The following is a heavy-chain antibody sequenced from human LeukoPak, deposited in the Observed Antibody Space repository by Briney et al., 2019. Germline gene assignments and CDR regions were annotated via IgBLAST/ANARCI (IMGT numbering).Heavy chain of an antibody. V-gene: IGHV3-66*01. J-gene: IGHJ3*02. CDR3: AREHEQEDAFDI. CDR1: GFTVSSNY. Sequence: GGSLRLSCAASGFTVSSNYMSWVRQAPGKGLGWVSVIYSGGSTYYADSVKGRFTISRDNSKNTLYLQMNSLRAEDTAVYYCAREHEQEDAFDIWGQGTMVTVSS. CDR2: IYSGGST.